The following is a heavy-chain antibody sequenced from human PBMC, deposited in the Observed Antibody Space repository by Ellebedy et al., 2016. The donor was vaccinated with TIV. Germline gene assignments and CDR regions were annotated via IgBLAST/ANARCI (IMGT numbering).Heavy chain of an antibody. J-gene: IGHJ1*01. CDR2: TSYSGAT. CDR1: GGSMSRSTYY. CDR3: ARSHEENNWHWRYQY. D-gene: IGHD1-1*01. Sequence: SETLSLXXTVSGGSMSRSTYYWTWIRQHPGKGPEWIGYTSYSGATYYNTSLKSRVAISLDTSKNHFSLTLSSVTAADTAVYYCARSHEENNWHWRYQYWGRGTLVTVSS. V-gene: IGHV4-31*03.